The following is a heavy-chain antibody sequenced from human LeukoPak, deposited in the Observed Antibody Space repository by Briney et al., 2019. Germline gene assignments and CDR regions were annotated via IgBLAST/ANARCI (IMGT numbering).Heavy chain of an antibody. J-gene: IGHJ3*02. CDR1: ESIVSGNY. V-gene: IGHV3-66*01. CDR2: IYSGGST. CDR3: ARDDVNAFDI. Sequence: GGSLRLSCAASESIVSGNYMTWVRQAPGKGLEWVSVIYSGGSTYYADSVKGRFTISRDNSKNTLYLQMNSLRAEDTAVYYCARDDVNAFDIWGQGTMVTVSS.